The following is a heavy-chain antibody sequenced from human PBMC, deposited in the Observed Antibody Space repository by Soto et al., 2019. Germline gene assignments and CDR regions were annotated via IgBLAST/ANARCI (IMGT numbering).Heavy chain of an antibody. CDR1: GGSISSYY. D-gene: IGHD3-22*01. CDR3: ARAYDSSGSPLWH. Sequence: SETLSLTCTVSGGSISSYYWSWIRQPPGKGLEWIGYIYYSGSTNYNPSLKSRVTISVDTSKNQFSLKLSSVTAADTAVYYCARAYDSSGSPLWHWGQGTLVTGSS. V-gene: IGHV4-59*01. CDR2: IYYSGST. J-gene: IGHJ4*02.